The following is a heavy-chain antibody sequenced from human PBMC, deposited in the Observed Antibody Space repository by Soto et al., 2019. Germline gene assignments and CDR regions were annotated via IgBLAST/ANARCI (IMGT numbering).Heavy chain of an antibody. V-gene: IGHV3-23*01. D-gene: IGHD3-22*01. J-gene: IGHJ3*02. CDR2: ISGSGGST. Sequence: GGFLRLSCAASGFTFSSYAMSWVRQAPGKGLEWVSAISGSGGSTYYADSVKGRFTISRDNSKNTLYLQMNSLRAEDTAVYYCAKGYYDSSGYSWADAFDIWGQGTMVTVSS. CDR3: AKGYYDSSGYSWADAFDI. CDR1: GFTFSSYA.